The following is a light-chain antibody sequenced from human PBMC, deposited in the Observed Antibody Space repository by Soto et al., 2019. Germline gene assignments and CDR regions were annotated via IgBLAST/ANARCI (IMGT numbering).Light chain of an antibody. V-gene: IGLV2-11*01. Sequence: QSALTQPRSVSGSPGQSVTISCTGTSSDVGDYNYVSWYQQRPGKAPKLLIYAVNMRPSGVPDRFSGSKSGNTASLTISGLQAEDEADYSCCPYAGSYTWVFGGGTKLTVL. CDR3: CPYAGSYTWV. CDR2: AVN. CDR1: SSDVGDYNY. J-gene: IGLJ3*02.